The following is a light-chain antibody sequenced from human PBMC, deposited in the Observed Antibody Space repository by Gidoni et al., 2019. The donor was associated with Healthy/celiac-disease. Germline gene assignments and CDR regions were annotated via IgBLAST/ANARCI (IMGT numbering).Light chain of an antibody. CDR2: AAS. CDR1: QTISSY. J-gene: IGKJ1*01. Sequence: THMTQSPSSLSASVGDRVTITCRSSQTISSYLNWYQQKPGKAPKLLIYAASSLQSGVPSRFSGSGSGTDFTLTISSLQPEDFATYYCQQSYSTPPAFGQGTKVEIK. CDR3: QQSYSTPPA. V-gene: IGKV1-39*01.